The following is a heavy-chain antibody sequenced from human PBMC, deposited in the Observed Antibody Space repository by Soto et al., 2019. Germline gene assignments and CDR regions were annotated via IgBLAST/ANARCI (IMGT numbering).Heavy chain of an antibody. Sequence: ASVKVSCKASGYTFTGYYMHWVRQAPGQGLEWMGWINPNSGGTNYAQKFQGWVTMTRDTSISTAYMELSRLRSDDTAVYYCARERDILTGYGLYYFDYWGQGTLVTVSS. CDR3: ARERDILTGYGLYYFDY. CDR1: GYTFTGYY. J-gene: IGHJ4*02. D-gene: IGHD3-9*01. V-gene: IGHV1-2*04. CDR2: INPNSGGT.